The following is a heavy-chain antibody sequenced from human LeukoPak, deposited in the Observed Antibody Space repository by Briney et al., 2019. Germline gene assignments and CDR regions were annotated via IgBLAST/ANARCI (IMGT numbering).Heavy chain of an antibody. CDR2: IYSGGTT. D-gene: IGHD1-26*01. J-gene: IGHJ3*02. Sequence: PGGSLRLSCAASGFTVSSNYMSWVRQAPGKGLEWVSFIYSGGTTYYADSVKGRFTISRDNSKNTLYLQMNSLRAEDTAVYYCARERGGVVGGSLDAFDIWGQGTMVTVYS. CDR3: ARERGGVVGGSLDAFDI. CDR1: GFTVSSNY. V-gene: IGHV3-53*01.